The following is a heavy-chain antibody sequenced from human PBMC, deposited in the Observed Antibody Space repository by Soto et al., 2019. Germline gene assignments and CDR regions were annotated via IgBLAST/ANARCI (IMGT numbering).Heavy chain of an antibody. J-gene: IGHJ6*02. CDR3: VGADTDVWGNYYYGMDV. V-gene: IGHV4-39*01. D-gene: IGHD3-16*01. Sequence: SETLSLTCTVSGGSISSSSYYWGWIRQPPGKGLEWIGSIYYSGSTYYNPSLKSRVTISVDTSKNQFSLKLSSVTAADTAVYYCVGADTDVWGNYYYGMDVWGQGTTVTVYS. CDR1: GGSISSSSYY. CDR2: IYYSGST.